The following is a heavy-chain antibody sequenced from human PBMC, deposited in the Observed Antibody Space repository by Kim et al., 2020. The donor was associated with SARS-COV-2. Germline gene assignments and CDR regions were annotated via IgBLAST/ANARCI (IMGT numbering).Heavy chain of an antibody. V-gene: IGHV1-69*13. D-gene: IGHD3-9*01. Sequence: SVKVSCKASGGTFSSYAISWVRQAPGQGLEWMGGIIPIFGTANYAQKFQGRVTITADESTSTAYMELSSLRSEDTAVYYCARGGVLRYFDWLSRGNSAYYCGMDVWGQGTTVTVSS. CDR1: GGTFSSYA. CDR3: ARGGVLRYFDWLSRGNSAYYCGMDV. CDR2: IIPIFGTA. J-gene: IGHJ6*02.